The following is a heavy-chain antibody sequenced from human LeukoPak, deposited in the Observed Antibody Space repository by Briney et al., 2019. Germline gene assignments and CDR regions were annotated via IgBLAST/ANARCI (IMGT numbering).Heavy chain of an antibody. Sequence: EASAKVSCKAPGYTFTSYHMHWVREAPGQGLEIMGIINPSGGSTTYAQKFQGRVTMTRDTSTSTVYMELSSLRSEDTAVYYCAKLAAAGTAHYYFDYWGQGTLVTVSS. CDR2: INPSGGST. CDR3: AKLAAAGTAHYYFDY. D-gene: IGHD6-13*01. J-gene: IGHJ4*02. CDR1: GYTFTSYH. V-gene: IGHV1-46*01.